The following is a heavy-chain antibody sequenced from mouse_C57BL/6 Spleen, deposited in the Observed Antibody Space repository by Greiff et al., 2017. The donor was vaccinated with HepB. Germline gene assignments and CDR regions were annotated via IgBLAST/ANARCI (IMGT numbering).Heavy chain of an antibody. CDR2: INPNNGGT. V-gene: IGHV1-26*01. CDR1: GYTFTDYY. CDR3: ASTGGFAY. J-gene: IGHJ3*01. Sequence: VQLQQSGPELVKPGASVKITCKASGYTFTDYYMNWVKQSHGKSLEWIGDINPNNGGTSYNQKLKGKATLSVDKSSSTAYMELRSLTSEDSAVYYCASTGGFAYWGQGTLVTVSA.